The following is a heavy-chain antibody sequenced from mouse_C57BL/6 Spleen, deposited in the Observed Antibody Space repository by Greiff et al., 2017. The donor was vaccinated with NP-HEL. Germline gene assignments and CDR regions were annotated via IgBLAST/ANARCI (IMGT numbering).Heavy chain of an antibody. CDR2: IYPGDGDT. J-gene: IGHJ2*01. CDR3: ASFITTVVASYYFDY. CDR1: GYAFSSSW. D-gene: IGHD1-1*01. Sequence: QVQLKQSGPELVKPGASVKISCKASGYAFSSSWMNWVKQRPGKGLEWIGRIYPGDGDTNYNGKFKGKATLTADKSSSTAYMQLSSLTSEDSAVYFCASFITTVVASYYFDYWGQGTTLTVSS. V-gene: IGHV1-82*01.